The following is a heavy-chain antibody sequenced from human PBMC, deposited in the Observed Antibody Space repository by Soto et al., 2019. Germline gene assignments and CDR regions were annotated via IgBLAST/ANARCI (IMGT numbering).Heavy chain of an antibody. CDR2: ISGSGGST. CDR1: GFTFSSYA. Sequence: GGSLRLSCAASGFTFSSYAMSWVRQAPGKGLEWVSAISGSGGSTYYADSVKGRFTISRDNSKNTLYLQMNSLRAEDTAVYYGAKYDYDSSGYYLDYWGQGTLVTVSS. J-gene: IGHJ4*02. CDR3: AKYDYDSSGYYLDY. V-gene: IGHV3-23*01. D-gene: IGHD3-22*01.